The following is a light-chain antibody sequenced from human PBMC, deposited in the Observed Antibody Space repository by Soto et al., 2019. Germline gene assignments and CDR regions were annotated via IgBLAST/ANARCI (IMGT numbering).Light chain of an antibody. CDR2: GAS. V-gene: IGKV3-15*01. CDR3: QQYHYWWT. Sequence: EIVLTQSPATLSVSAGGTVTLSCRASQSIRTNVAWYQQIPGQAPRLLIYGASNRATGVSARFSGSGSGTEFTLTISSLQSEDFAVYYCQQYHYWWTFGQGTKVDIK. CDR1: QSIRTN. J-gene: IGKJ1*01.